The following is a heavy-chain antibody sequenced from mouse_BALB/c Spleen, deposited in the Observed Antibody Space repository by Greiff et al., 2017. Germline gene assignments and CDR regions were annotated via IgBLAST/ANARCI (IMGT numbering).Heavy chain of an antibody. CDR3: ARYMITTEYYFDY. CDR1: GFTFTDYY. J-gene: IGHJ2*01. Sequence: DVQLVESGGGLVQPGGSLRLSCATSGFTFTDYYMSWVRQPPGKALEWLGFIRNKANGYTTEYSASVKGRFTISRDNSQSILYLQMNTLRAEDSATYYCARYMITTEYYFDYWGQGTTLTVSS. D-gene: IGHD2-4*01. CDR2: IRNKANGYTT. V-gene: IGHV7-3*02.